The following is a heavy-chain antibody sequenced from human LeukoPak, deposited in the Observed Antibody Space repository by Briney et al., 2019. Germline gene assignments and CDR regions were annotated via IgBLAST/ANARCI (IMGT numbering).Heavy chain of an antibody. Sequence: GRSLRLSCAASGFTLSSYVMHWARQAPGKAREGVVDISYDGSNKYYADSVKGRFTISRDNSKNTLYLQMNSLRAEDTALYYCARDGPLITIFGYCDYWGQGTLVSVSS. J-gene: IGHJ4*02. D-gene: IGHD3-3*01. CDR1: GFTLSSYV. CDR3: ARDGPLITIFGYCDY. V-gene: IGHV3-30*04. CDR2: ISYDGSNK.